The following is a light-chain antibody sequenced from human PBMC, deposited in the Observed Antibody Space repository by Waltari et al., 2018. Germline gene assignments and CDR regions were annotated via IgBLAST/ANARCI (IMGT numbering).Light chain of an antibody. V-gene: IGLV2-14*03. CDR1: SRYVGDYDR. CDR2: DVS. Sequence: QSALTQPASVSGSPGQSITIPCTGTSRYVGDYDRVSWYQQHPGKAPKVVIFDVSYRPSGVSNRFSGSKSGNTASLTISGLQAEDEADYYCTSYTSRHSLVFGTGTKVTVL. J-gene: IGLJ1*01. CDR3: TSYTSRHSLV.